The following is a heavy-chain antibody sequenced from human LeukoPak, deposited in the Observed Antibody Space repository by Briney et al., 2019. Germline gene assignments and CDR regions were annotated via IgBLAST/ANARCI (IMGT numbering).Heavy chain of an antibody. D-gene: IGHD4-17*01. CDR3: ARHDYGAYVAY. V-gene: IGHV2-5*01. CDR1: GFSLSTSGVG. Sequence: SGPTLVQPTQTLTLTCTFSGFSLSTSGVGVGWIRQPPGKALEWLALIYWNDVKHYNPSLKSRLTIIRDTSKNQVVLRMTNLDPGDTATYYCARHDYGAYVAYWGQGTLVTVSS. J-gene: IGHJ4*02. CDR2: IYWNDVK.